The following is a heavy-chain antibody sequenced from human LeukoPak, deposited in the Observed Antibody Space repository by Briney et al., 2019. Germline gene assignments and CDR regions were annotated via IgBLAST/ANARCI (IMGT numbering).Heavy chain of an antibody. CDR1: GYTFTSYY. J-gene: IGHJ4*02. D-gene: IGHD2-15*01. CDR3: ARVICSGGSCRFGY. V-gene: IGHV1-2*02. CDR2: INPNSGGT. Sequence: ASVKVSCKASGYTFTSYYMHWVRQAPGQGLEWMGWINPNSGGTNYAQKFQGRVTMTRDTSISTAYMELSRLRSDDTAVYYCARVICSGGSCRFGYWGQGTLVTVSS.